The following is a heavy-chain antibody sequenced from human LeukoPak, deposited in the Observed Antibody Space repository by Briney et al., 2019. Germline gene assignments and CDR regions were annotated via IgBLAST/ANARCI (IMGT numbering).Heavy chain of an antibody. V-gene: IGHV4-4*07. Sequence: SETLSLSCTVSGGSLSGYHGRWIRQPAGKGREWIGRIYTRGSTNCNPSLKSRVTMSVDTSKNQFSLRLSSVTAADTAVYYCASEAAAGTLGYWGQGTLVTVSS. CDR3: ASEAAAGTLGY. D-gene: IGHD6-13*01. CDR2: IYTRGST. J-gene: IGHJ4*02. CDR1: GGSLSGYH.